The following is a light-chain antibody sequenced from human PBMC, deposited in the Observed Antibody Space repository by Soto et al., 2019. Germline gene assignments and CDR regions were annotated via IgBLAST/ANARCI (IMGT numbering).Light chain of an antibody. Sequence: DIQMTQSPSTLSASVGDRVTITCRASQSIGSWLAWYQQKPGKAPNLLIYKASSLESGVPSRFSGSGSGTELTVTISSLQPEDFATYYCQQFNSYPWTFGQGTKVDI. CDR2: KAS. J-gene: IGKJ1*01. CDR1: QSIGSW. V-gene: IGKV1-5*03. CDR3: QQFNSYPWT.